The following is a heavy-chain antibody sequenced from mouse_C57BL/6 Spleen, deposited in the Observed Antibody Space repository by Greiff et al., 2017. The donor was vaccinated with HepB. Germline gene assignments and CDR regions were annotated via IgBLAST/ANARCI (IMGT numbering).Heavy chain of an antibody. J-gene: IGHJ4*01. V-gene: IGHV1-80*01. Sequence: QVQLKESGAELVKPGASVKISCKASGYAFSSYWMNWVKQRPGKGLEWIGQIYPGDGDTNYNGKFKGKATLTADKSSSTAYMQLSSLTSEDSAVYFCAREGGLRRGAMDYWGQGTSVTVSS. CDR2: IYPGDGDT. D-gene: IGHD2-4*01. CDR1: GYAFSSYW. CDR3: AREGGLRRGAMDY.